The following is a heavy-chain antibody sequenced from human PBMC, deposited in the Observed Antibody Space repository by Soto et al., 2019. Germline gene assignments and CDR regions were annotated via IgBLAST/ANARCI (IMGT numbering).Heavy chain of an antibody. J-gene: IGHJ4*02. CDR2: GSYSGTT. D-gene: IGHD4-17*01. CDR1: GVSVSSGSFY. Sequence: SETLSLTCTVSGVSVSSGSFYWAWIRRPPGKGLEWIGFGSYSGTTNYKPSLKRRVPISVDTSRRKISLKVSSLTAADTAVYYCARGATVTQYDYWGQGTLVTVSS. V-gene: IGHV4-61*01. CDR3: ARGATVTQYDY.